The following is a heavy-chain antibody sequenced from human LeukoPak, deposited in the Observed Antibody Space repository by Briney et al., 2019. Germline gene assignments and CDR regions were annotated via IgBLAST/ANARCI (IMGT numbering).Heavy chain of an antibody. CDR1: GGSVSSGSYY. J-gene: IGHJ4*02. Sequence: SETLSLTCTVSGGSVSSGSYYWSWLRQPPGKGLEWIGYIYYSGSTNYNPSLKSRVTISVDTSKNQFSLKLSSVTAADTAVYYCARSSGYYWSYFDYWGQGTLVTVSS. V-gene: IGHV4-61*01. CDR2: IYYSGST. D-gene: IGHD3-22*01. CDR3: ARSSGYYWSYFDY.